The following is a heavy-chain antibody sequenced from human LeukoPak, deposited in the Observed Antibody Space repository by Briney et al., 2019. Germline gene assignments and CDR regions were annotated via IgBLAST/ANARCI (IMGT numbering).Heavy chain of an antibody. CDR1: GFTFSSYA. CDR2: ISYDGSNK. J-gene: IGHJ4*02. D-gene: IGHD3-22*01. Sequence: PGRSLRLSCAASGFTFSSYAMHWVRRAPGKGLEWVAVISYDGSNKYYADSVKGRFTISRDNPKNTLYLQMNSLRAEDTAVYFCAKRGVVIRVILVGFHKEAYYFDSWGQGALVTVSS. V-gene: IGHV3-30*04. CDR3: AKRGVVIRVILVGFHKEAYYFDS.